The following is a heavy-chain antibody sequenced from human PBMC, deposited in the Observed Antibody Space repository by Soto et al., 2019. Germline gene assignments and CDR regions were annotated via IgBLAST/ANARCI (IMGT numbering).Heavy chain of an antibody. Sequence: QVQLVQSGAEVKKPVSSVKVSCKASGCTFSSYAISWVRQAPGLGLEWMGGIIPIFGTATYAQKCEGSVTITADESTSTAYMELSSLSSEDTAVYYCARDWLRYKLGGMDVWGQGTTVTVSS. CDR1: GCTFSSYA. D-gene: IGHD3-9*01. J-gene: IGHJ6*02. CDR3: ARDWLRYKLGGMDV. V-gene: IGHV1-69*01. CDR2: IIPIFGTA.